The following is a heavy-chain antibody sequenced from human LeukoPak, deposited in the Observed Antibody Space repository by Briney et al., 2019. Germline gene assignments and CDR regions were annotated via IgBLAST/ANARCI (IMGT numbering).Heavy chain of an antibody. J-gene: IGHJ5*02. CDR2: TYYRSTWYN. V-gene: IGHV6-1*01. CDR1: GDSVSSNSVT. Sequence: SQTLSLTCAISGDSVSSNSVTWNWIRQSPSRGLEWLGRTYYRSTWYNDYSVSVRGRITVNPDTSKNQFSLHLNSVTPEDTAVYYCARRLTQYDCFDPWGQGILVTVSS. CDR3: ARRLTQYDCFDP. D-gene: IGHD2-2*01.